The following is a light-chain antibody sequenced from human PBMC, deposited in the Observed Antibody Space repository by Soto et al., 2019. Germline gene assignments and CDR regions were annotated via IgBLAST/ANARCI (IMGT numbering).Light chain of an antibody. CDR2: EGT. Sequence: QSALTQPASVSGSPGQSITISCTGTSSDVGGYNLVSWFQQYPGTAPKLMIYEGTKRPSGVSIRFSGSKSGNTASLTISGLQADDEADYYCCPYSDTTPVLFGGGTKLTFL. CDR1: SSDVGGYNL. V-gene: IGLV2-23*01. CDR3: CPYSDTTPVL. J-gene: IGLJ2*01.